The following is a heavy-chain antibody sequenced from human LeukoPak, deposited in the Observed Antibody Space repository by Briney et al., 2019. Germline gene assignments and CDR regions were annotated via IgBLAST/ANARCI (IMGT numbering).Heavy chain of an antibody. Sequence: ASVTVSFTSSVYTFTSYGISWVRQAPGQGLAGMGWISAYNGNTNYAQKLQGRVTMTTDTSTSTAYMELRSLRSDDTAVYYCARGIVGATTKGIDYWGQGTLVTVSS. CDR1: VYTFTSYG. V-gene: IGHV1-18*01. CDR3: ARGIVGATTKGIDY. J-gene: IGHJ4*02. D-gene: IGHD1-26*01. CDR2: ISAYNGNT.